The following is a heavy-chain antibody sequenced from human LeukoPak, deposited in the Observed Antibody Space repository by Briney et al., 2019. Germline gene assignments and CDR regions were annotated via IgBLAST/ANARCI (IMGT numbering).Heavy chain of an antibody. CDR2: ISSSGSTI. D-gene: IGHD2-21*01. V-gene: IGHV3-11*04. CDR3: ARGSIPPDY. CDR1: GFTFSNAW. Sequence: PGGSLRLSCAASGFTFSNAWMSWVRQAPGKGLEWVSFISSSGSTIYYADSVKGRFTISRDNAKNSLYLQMNSLRAEDTAVYYCARGSIPPDYWGQGTLVTVSS. J-gene: IGHJ4*02.